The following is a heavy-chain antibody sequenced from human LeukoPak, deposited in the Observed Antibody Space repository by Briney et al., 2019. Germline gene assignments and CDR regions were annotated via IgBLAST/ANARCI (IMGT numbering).Heavy chain of an antibody. V-gene: IGHV3-30*03. Sequence: GRSLRLSCAASGFTFSSYGMHWVRQAPGKGLEWVAVISYDGRNKYYADSVKGRFTISRDNAKNSLYLQMNSLRAEDTAVYYCARDNYGSGSYYTLYYYYYMDVWGKGTTVTVSS. J-gene: IGHJ6*03. CDR2: ISYDGRNK. CDR3: ARDNYGSGSYYTLYYYYYMDV. D-gene: IGHD3-10*01. CDR1: GFTFSSYG.